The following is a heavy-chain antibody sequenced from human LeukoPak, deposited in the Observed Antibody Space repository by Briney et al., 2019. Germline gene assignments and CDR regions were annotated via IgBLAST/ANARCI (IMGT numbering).Heavy chain of an antibody. Sequence: QSGGSLRLSCAASGFTFSSYSMNWVRQAPGMGLEWVSYISSGSSTIYYADSVKGRFTISRDNAKNSLYLQMNSLRDEDTAVYYCARDNLNCGGDCFSSRAFDIWGQGTMVTVSS. CDR3: ARDNLNCGGDCFSSRAFDI. J-gene: IGHJ3*02. CDR2: ISSGSSTI. D-gene: IGHD2-21*02. CDR1: GFTFSSYS. V-gene: IGHV3-48*02.